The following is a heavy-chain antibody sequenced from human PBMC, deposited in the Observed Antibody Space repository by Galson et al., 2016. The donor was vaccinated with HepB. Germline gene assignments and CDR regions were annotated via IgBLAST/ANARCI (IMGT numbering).Heavy chain of an antibody. Sequence: SLRLSCAASGFTFDDYGMHWVRQLPGKGLEWVSGISWNSGETGYQDSVKGRFTISRDNAKNSLYLQMNSLRAEDTAMYYCVKDRDTSGRYYGGMDVWGQGTTVTVSS. J-gene: IGHJ6*02. D-gene: IGHD3-10*01. CDR2: ISWNSGET. V-gene: IGHV3-9*01. CDR1: GFTFDDYG. CDR3: VKDRDTSGRYYGGMDV.